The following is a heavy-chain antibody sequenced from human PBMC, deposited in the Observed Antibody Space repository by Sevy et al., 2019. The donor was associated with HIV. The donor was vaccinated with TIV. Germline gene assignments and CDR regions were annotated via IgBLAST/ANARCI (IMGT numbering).Heavy chain of an antibody. CDR3: ARDLEVYGGWEQTSQGIDV. CDR2: ISYDGSNK. Sequence: GGSLRLSCAASGFTFSNYAMHWVRQAPGKGLEWVAVISYDGSNKYYADSVRGRFTISRDSSKNTLYLQMNSLRPEDTDVYYCARDLEVYGGWEQTSQGIDVWGQGTTVTVSS. D-gene: IGHD1-26*01. V-gene: IGHV3-30-3*01. CDR1: GFTFSNYA. J-gene: IGHJ6*02.